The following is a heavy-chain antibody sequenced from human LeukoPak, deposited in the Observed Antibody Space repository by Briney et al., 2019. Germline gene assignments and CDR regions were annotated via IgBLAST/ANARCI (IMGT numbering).Heavy chain of an antibody. CDR3: ARDLWGYYYDSSGYFDY. CDR1: GFTFSSYA. CDR2: ISGSGGST. D-gene: IGHD3-22*01. J-gene: IGHJ4*02. V-gene: IGHV3-23*01. Sequence: GVLRLSCAASGFTFSSYAMSWVRQAPGKGLEWVSAISGSGGSTYYADSVKGRFTISRDNSKNTLYRQMNSLRAEDTAVYYCARDLWGYYYDSSGYFDYWGQGTLVTVSS.